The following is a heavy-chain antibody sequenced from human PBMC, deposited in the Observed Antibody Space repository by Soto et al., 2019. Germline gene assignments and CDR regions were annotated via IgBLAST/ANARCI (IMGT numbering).Heavy chain of an antibody. V-gene: IGHV3-48*03. J-gene: IGHJ6*02. CDR2: ISSSGSTI. CDR1: GFTFSSYE. Sequence: GGSLRLSCAASGFTFSSYEMNWVRQAPGKGLEWVSYISSSGSTIYYADSVKGRFTISRDSAKNSLYLQMNSLRAEDTAVYYCARRSVMLHYYGMHVSGQATTVTVSS. D-gene: IGHD2-21*01. CDR3: ARRSVMLHYYGMHV.